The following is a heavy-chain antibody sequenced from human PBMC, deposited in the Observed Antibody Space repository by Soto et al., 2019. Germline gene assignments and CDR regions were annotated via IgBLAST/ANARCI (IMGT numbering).Heavy chain of an antibody. CDR2: IYYSGGT. D-gene: IGHD5-12*01. CDR3: ARRWGYTFDY. CDR1: GCSISSYY. J-gene: IGHJ4*02. Sequence: LETLSLTCTVSGCSISSYYWSWIRQPPGKGLEWIGHIYYSGGTNYNPSLKSRVTISVDTSKNQFSLKLSSVTAADTAVYYCARRWGYTFDYWGQGTLVTVSS. V-gene: IGHV4-59*08.